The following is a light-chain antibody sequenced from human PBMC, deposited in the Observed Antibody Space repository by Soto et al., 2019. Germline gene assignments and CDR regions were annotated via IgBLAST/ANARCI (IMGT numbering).Light chain of an antibody. J-gene: IGKJ1*01. CDR1: QTISSW. CDR3: QHYNSYSEA. Sequence: DIQMTQSPSTLPASVGDRVTITFWASQTISSWLAWYQQKPGKAPKLLIYKASTLKSGVPSRFSGSGSGTEFTLTISSLQPDDFATYYCQHYNSYSEAFGQGTNVDIK. V-gene: IGKV1-5*03. CDR2: KAS.